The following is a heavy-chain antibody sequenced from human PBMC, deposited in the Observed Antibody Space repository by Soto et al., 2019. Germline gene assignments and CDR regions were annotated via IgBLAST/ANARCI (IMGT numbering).Heavy chain of an antibody. CDR1: GDSITSYY. J-gene: IGHJ5*02. V-gene: IGHV4-59*13. CDR3: ASVGESPVWFDP. CDR2: ISYTGST. Sequence: QVQLQESGPGLVKPSETLSLTCTVSGDSITSYYWSWIRQPPGKGLEGVGYISYTGSTIYNPSLERRATISLDTSKNQVSLRLNSVPVSDKAVYYCASVGESPVWFDPCGRGTLVTVSS.